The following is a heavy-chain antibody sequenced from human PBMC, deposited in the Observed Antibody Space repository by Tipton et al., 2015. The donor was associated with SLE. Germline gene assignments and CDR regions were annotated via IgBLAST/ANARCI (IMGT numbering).Heavy chain of an antibody. V-gene: IGHV4-59*12. Sequence: LRLSCTVSGGSISSYYWSWIRQPPGKGLEWIGYIYSSGSTNYNPSLKSRVTMSVDTSKNQFSLKLSSVTAADTAVYYCAREERWGDKDFYYGMDVWGQGTTGTVSS. CDR3: AREERWGDKDFYYGMDV. D-gene: IGHD3-16*01. J-gene: IGHJ6*02. CDR1: GGSISSYY. CDR2: IYSSGST.